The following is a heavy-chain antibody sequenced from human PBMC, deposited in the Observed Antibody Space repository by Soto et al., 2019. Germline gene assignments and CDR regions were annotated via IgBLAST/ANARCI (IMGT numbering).Heavy chain of an antibody. J-gene: IGHJ5*01. CDR2: ISSGSSYI. D-gene: IGHD3-10*01. V-gene: IGHV3-21*01. CDR3: ARDILSGGAYPDS. Sequence: PGGSLRLSCAASGFTFRTYTMNWVRQAPGKGLEWISSISSGSSYIYYAGSVKGRFTISRDNAKNSLFLQMNSLRADDTAVYYCARDILSGGAYPDSWGQGTKVTVSS. CDR1: GFTFRTYT.